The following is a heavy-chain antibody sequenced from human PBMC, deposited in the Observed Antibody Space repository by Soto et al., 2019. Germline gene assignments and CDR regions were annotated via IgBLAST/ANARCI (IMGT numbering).Heavy chain of an antibody. CDR2: INPIFGKA. Sequence: QVQLVQSGAEVKKPGSSVKVSCKAPGGTFSSYAISWVRQAPGQGLEWMGGINPIFGKAKYVQKFQDRVTITADESTSTGYMELSSLISENTAVYYCARSQGASSSLDIYYYYYYGMDVWGQGTTVTVSS. CDR1: GGTFSSYA. CDR3: ARSQGASSSLDIYYYYYYGMDV. V-gene: IGHV1-69*01. D-gene: IGHD6-19*01. J-gene: IGHJ6*02.